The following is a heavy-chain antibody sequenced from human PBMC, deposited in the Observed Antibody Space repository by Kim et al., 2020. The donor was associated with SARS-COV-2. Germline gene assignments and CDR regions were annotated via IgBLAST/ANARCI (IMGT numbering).Heavy chain of an antibody. CDR2: IVVGSGNT. J-gene: IGHJ3*02. CDR1: GFTFTSSA. V-gene: IGHV1-58*01. D-gene: IGHD1-26*01. CDR3: AAVVGAITATYAFDI. Sequence: SVKVSCKASGFTFTSSAVQWVRQARGQRLEWIGWIVVGSGNTNYAQKFQERVTITRDMSTSTAYMELSSLRSEDTAVYYCAAVVGAITATYAFDIWGQGTMVTVSS.